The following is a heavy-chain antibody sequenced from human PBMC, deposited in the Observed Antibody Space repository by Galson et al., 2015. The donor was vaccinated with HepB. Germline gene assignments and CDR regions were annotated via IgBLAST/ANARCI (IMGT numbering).Heavy chain of an antibody. CDR2: IWYDGSIK. CDR1: GFTLSSYG. CDR3: ARDFGFGLDY. D-gene: IGHD3-10*01. J-gene: IGHJ4*02. V-gene: IGHV3-33*01. Sequence: SLRLSCAASGFTLSSYGMYWVRQAPGKGLEWVAMIWYDGSIKYYKDSVRGRVTVSRDNSRNTVYLQMSGLRAEDTAVYYCARDFGFGLDYWGQGTLVTVSS.